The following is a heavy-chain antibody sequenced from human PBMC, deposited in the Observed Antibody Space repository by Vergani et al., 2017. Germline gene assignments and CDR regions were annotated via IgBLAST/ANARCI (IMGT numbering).Heavy chain of an antibody. CDR2: VSFRGDT. D-gene: IGHD3-10*01. CDR3: ARSRRYYGAGSPDY. Sequence: QAQLQESGPGLVKPSETLSLTCHVFGVSVTDYNCNWIRQPPGKGLEWMGYVSFRGDTLYDPSVKGRMTISLNTSSNQFSLYLTSVTAADTAVYYCARSRRYYGAGSPDYWGQGTLVTVSS. J-gene: IGHJ4*02. CDR1: GVSVTDYN. V-gene: IGHV4-59*02.